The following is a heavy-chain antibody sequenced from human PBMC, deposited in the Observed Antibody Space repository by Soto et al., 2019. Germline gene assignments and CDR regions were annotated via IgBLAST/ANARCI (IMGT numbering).Heavy chain of an antibody. CDR1: GFTFSDYY. Sequence: GGSLRLSCAASGFTFSDYYMSWIRQAPGKGLEWVSYISSSGSTIYYADSVKGRFTISRDNAKNSLYLQMNSLRAEDTAVYYCARDSCSGGSCYRQDYYMDVWGKGTTVTVSS. V-gene: IGHV3-11*01. D-gene: IGHD2-15*01. CDR3: ARDSCSGGSCYRQDYYMDV. CDR2: ISSSGSTI. J-gene: IGHJ6*03.